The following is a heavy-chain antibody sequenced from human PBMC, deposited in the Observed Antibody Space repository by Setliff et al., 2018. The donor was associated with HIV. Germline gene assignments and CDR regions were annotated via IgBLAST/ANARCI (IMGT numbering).Heavy chain of an antibody. V-gene: IGHV4-59*01. Sequence: SETLSLTCTVSGGSISSYYWSWIRQPPGKGLGWIGYIYYSGSTNYNPSLKSRVTISVDTSKNQFSLKLSSVTAADTAVYYCARGGVGYSYGYILDYWGQGTLVTVSS. D-gene: IGHD5-18*01. CDR1: GGSISSYY. J-gene: IGHJ4*02. CDR3: ARGGVGYSYGYILDY. CDR2: IYYSGST.